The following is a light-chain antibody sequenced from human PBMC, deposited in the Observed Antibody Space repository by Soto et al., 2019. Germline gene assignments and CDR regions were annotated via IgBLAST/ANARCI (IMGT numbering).Light chain of an antibody. CDR3: CSYAGNSEV. J-gene: IGLJ1*01. V-gene: IGLV2-23*02. Sequence: QSALTQPASVSGSPGQSITIPCTGTSGDVGGYNLVSWYQQHPGKAPKLMIYEVTERPSGVSIRFSGSKSGNTASLTISGLQPDDEADYYCCSYAGNSEVFGTGTKLTVL. CDR2: EVT. CDR1: SGDVGGYNL.